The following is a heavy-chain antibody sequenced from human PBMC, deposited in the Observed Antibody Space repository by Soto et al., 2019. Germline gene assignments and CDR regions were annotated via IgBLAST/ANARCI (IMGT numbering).Heavy chain of an antibody. V-gene: IGHV4-59*01. J-gene: IGHJ4*02. CDR1: GGSISGYY. CDR3: ARGSGATFDY. Sequence: SETLSLTCTVSGGSISGYYGSWIRQPPGKGLDFIGNVYYSGSTNYNPSLKNRVTISVDTSKNQFSLKMSSVTAADTAVYYCARGSGATFDYWGQGTLVTVSS. CDR2: VYYSGST. D-gene: IGHD3-10*01.